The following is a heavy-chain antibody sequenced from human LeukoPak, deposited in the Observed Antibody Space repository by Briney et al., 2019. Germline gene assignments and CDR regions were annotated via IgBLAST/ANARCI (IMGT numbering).Heavy chain of an antibody. Sequence: GGSLRLSCAASGFTFGNYAMNWVRQAPGKGLGGVSGISGNSGSIGYADSVKGRFTISRDNAKNSLYLQMNRLRAEDTALYYCARTPYSSGWYYFDYWGQGTLVTVSS. CDR1: GFTFGNYA. J-gene: IGHJ4*02. CDR3: ARTPYSSGWYYFDY. D-gene: IGHD6-19*01. CDR2: ISGNSGSI. V-gene: IGHV3-9*01.